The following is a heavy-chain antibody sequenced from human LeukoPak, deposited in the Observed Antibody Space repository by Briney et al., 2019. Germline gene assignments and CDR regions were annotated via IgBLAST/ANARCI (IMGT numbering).Heavy chain of an antibody. V-gene: IGHV3-23*01. J-gene: IGHJ4*02. Sequence: GGSLRLSCAASGFTFSSYAMSWVRQAPGKGLEWVSAISGSGGGTYYADSVKGRFTISRDNSKNTLYLQMNSLRAEDTAVYYCAKALSITMVRGSGVFDYWGQGTLVTVSS. D-gene: IGHD3-10*01. CDR2: ISGSGGGT. CDR3: AKALSITMVRGSGVFDY. CDR1: GFTFSSYA.